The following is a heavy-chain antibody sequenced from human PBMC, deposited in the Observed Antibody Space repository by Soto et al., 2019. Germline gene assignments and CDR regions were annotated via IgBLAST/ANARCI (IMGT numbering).Heavy chain of an antibody. D-gene: IGHD2-15*01. Sequence: PGGSLRLSCAASGFTFSSYGMHWVRQAPGKGLEWVAVISYDGSNKYYADSVKGRFTISRDNSKNTLYLQMNSLRAEDTAVYYCAKDLVAESYYYYMDVWGKGTTVTVFS. CDR3: AKDLVAESYYYYMDV. CDR1: GFTFSSYG. V-gene: IGHV3-30*18. CDR2: ISYDGSNK. J-gene: IGHJ6*03.